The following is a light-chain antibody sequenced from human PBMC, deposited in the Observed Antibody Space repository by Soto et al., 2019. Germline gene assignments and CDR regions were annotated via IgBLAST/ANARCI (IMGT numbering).Light chain of an antibody. Sequence: DIQMTQSPSSVSASVGDRVTITCRASQGINSWLAWYQQKPGTAPKLLIYAASSLQRGVPSRFSGSGSGTDFSLTISSLQPEDSATYYCQHTNSFPYAFGQGTKLEIK. CDR3: QHTNSFPYA. CDR1: QGINSW. CDR2: AAS. V-gene: IGKV1-12*01. J-gene: IGKJ2*01.